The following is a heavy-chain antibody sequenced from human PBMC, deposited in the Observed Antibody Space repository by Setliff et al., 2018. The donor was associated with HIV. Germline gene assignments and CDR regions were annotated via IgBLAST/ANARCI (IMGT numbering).Heavy chain of an antibody. D-gene: IGHD3-10*01. CDR3: ARGKTTLVRGVIIFQIFDY. CDR2: INHSGST. J-gene: IGHJ4*02. CDR1: GGSFSGYY. Sequence: SETLSLTCAVYGGSFSGYYWSWIRQPPGKGLEWIGEINHSGSTNYNPSLKSRVPISVDTSKNQFSLKLSSVTAADTAVYYCARGKTTLVRGVIIFQIFDYWGQGKLVTVSS. V-gene: IGHV4-34*01.